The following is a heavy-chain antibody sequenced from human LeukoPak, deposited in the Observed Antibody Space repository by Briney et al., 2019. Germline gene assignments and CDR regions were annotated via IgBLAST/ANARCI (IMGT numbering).Heavy chain of an antibody. Sequence: GGSLRLSCAASGFTFSTYWMSWVRQAPGKGLERVAAIKEDGSEKYYVDSVKGRFTISRDNAKNSLYLQMNSLRDEDTAVYYCARGGRGSYLWGQGTLVTVSS. V-gene: IGHV3-7*04. CDR2: IKEDGSEK. D-gene: IGHD3-16*01. J-gene: IGHJ4*02. CDR3: ARGGRGSYL. CDR1: GFTFSTYW.